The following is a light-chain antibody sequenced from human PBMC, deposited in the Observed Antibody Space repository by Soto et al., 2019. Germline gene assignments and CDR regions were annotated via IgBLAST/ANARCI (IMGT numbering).Light chain of an antibody. V-gene: IGKV3-11*01. Sequence: IVLTQSPATLSVSPGETATLSCRASETINTYLAWYQQKPGQAPKLLIYDASNRATGIPARFSASGSGTDFTLSISSLEPEDFAVYYCQQYYDWPITFGQGTRLDIK. J-gene: IGKJ5*01. CDR1: ETINTY. CDR2: DAS. CDR3: QQYYDWPIT.